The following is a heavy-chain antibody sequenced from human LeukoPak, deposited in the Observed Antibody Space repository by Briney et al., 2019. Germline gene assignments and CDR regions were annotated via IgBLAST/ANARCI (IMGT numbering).Heavy chain of an antibody. CDR2: IYTSGST. CDR3: ARSYDSSGKWDY. J-gene: IGHJ4*02. Sequence: PSETLSLTCTVSGGSISSGSYYWSWIRQPAGKGLEWIGRIYTSGSTNYNPSLKSRVTISVDTSKNQFSLKLSSVTAADTAVYYCARSYDSSGKWDYWGQGTLVTVSS. V-gene: IGHV4-61*02. D-gene: IGHD3-22*01. CDR1: GGSISSGSYY.